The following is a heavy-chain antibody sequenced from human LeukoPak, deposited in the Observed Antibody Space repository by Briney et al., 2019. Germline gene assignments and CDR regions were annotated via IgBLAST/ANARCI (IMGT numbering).Heavy chain of an antibody. CDR1: GFTFSSYW. D-gene: IGHD3-22*01. J-gene: IGHJ4*02. CDR3: ARGLPDYYDTRVY. CDR2: IKQDGSEK. Sequence: GGSLRLSCAASGFTFSSYWMSWVRQAPGKGLEWVANIKQDGSEKYYVDSVKGRFTISRDNAKNSLYLQMDSLRAEDTAVYYCARGLPDYYDTRVYWGQGTLVTVSS. V-gene: IGHV3-7*01.